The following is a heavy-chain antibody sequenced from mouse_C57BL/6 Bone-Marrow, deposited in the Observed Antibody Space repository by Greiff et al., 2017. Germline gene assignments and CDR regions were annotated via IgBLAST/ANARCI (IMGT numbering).Heavy chain of an antibody. CDR2: IDPSDSYT. V-gene: IGHV1-69*01. D-gene: IGHD2-3*01. Sequence: QVQLQQPGAELVMPVASVKLSCKASGYTFTSYWMHWVKQRPGQGLEWIGEIDPSDSYTNYNQKFKGKSTLTVDKSSSTAYMQLSSLTSEDSAVYYCARNYDGSMDYWGQGTSVTVSS. CDR1: GYTFTSYW. CDR3: ARNYDGSMDY. J-gene: IGHJ4*01.